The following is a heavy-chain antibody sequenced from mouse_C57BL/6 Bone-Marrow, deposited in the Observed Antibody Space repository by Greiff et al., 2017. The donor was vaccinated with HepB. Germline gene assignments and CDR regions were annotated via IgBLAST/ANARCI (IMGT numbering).Heavy chain of an antibody. CDR3: AREDDGYYGGFAY. CDR1: GYTFTSYE. D-gene: IGHD2-3*01. Sequence: QVQLKEPGAELVRPGASVKMSCKASGYTFTSYEMHWVKQTPRQGLEWIGAIYPGNGDTTYNQKFKGKATLTVDKSSSTAYMQLSSLTSEDSAVYFCAREDDGYYGGFAYWGQGTLVTVSA. CDR2: IYPGNGDT. J-gene: IGHJ3*01. V-gene: IGHV1-12*01.